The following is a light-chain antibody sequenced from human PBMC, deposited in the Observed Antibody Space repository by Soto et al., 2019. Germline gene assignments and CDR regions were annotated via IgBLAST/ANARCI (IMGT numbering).Light chain of an antibody. CDR2: DVS. V-gene: IGLV2-14*03. CDR3: NLYTISVNYV. CDR1: SSDVGGYNY. Sequence: QSVLTQPASVSGSPGQSIAISCTATSSDVGGYNYVSWYQHHPGKAPKLMIYDVSNRPSGVSDRFSGSKSGNTASLTISGLQAYDEAAYSCNLYTISVNYVLGTATKVTVL. J-gene: IGLJ1*01.